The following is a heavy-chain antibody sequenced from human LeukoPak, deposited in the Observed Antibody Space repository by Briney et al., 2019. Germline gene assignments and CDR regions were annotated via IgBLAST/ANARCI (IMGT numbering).Heavy chain of an antibody. CDR1: GYTXTGYY. J-gene: IGHJ5*02. CDR2: INANSGGT. Sequence: ASVKVSCKASGYTXTGYYMHRVRQAPGQGLEWMGWINANSGGTNYAQKFQGRVTMTRDTSISTAYMELSRLRSDDTAVYYCARVGGYCSSTSCYVRWFDPWGQGTLVTASS. CDR3: ARVGGYCSSTSCYVRWFDP. V-gene: IGHV1-2*02. D-gene: IGHD2-2*01.